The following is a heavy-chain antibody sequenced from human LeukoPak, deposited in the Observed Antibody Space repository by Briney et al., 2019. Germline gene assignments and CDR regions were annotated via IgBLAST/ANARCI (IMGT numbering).Heavy chain of an antibody. CDR1: GFTYSTYS. J-gene: IGHJ4*02. CDR2: ISRDGGTI. V-gene: IGHV3-48*04. Sequence: GGSLRLSCAASGFTYSTYSMNWVRQAPGKGLEWVSFISRDGGTIDYADSVKGRFTISRDNAKNSLYLQMNSLRGEDTAVYYCARKAITVTTFDYWGQRTLVTVSS. CDR3: ARKAITVTTFDY. D-gene: IGHD4-17*01.